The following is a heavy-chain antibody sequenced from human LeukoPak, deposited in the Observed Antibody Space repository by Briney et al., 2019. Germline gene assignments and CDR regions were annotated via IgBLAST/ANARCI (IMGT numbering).Heavy chain of an antibody. Sequence: PSETLSLTCTVSGGSISSSSYYWGWIRQPPGKGLEWIGSIYYSGSTYYNPSLKSRVTISVDTSKNQFSLKLTSVTAADTAVYYCARALVRPYNWFDPWGQGTLVTVSS. CDR2: IYYSGST. V-gene: IGHV4-39*07. D-gene: IGHD3-10*01. CDR1: GGSISSSSYY. J-gene: IGHJ5*02. CDR3: ARALVRPYNWFDP.